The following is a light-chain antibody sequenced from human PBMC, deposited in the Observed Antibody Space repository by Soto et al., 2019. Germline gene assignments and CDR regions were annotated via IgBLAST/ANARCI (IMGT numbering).Light chain of an antibody. CDR2: DVS. V-gene: IGLV2-11*01. CDR1: SSDVGGYNY. J-gene: IGLJ2*01. CDR3: CSYAGSPYVV. Sequence: QSALTQPRSVSGSPGQSVTISCTGTSSDVGGYNYVSWYQQHPGKAPKLMIYDVSKWPSGVPDRFSGSKSGNTASLTISGLQAEDEADYYCCSYAGSPYVVFGGGTKVTVL.